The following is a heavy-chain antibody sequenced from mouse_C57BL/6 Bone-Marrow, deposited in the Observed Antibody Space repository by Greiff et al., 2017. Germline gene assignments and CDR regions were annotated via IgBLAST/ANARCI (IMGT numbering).Heavy chain of an antibody. D-gene: IGHD2-2*01. CDR3: TTGYPFAY. V-gene: IGHV14-4*01. CDR1: GFNIKDDY. CDR2: IDPENGDT. J-gene: IGHJ3*01. Sequence: EVKLVESGAELVRPGASVKLSCTASGFNIKDDYMHWVKQRPEQGLEWIGWIDPENGDTEYASKFQGKATITADTSSNTAYLQLSSLTSEDTAVYYCTTGYPFAYWGQGTLVTVSA.